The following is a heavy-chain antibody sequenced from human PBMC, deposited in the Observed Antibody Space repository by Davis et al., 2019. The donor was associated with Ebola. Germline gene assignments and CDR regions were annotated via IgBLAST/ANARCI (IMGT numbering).Heavy chain of an antibody. CDR1: GGTFSSYA. D-gene: IGHD6-19*01. J-gene: IGHJ3*02. CDR3: ARPKAVAGTGAFDI. V-gene: IGHV1-69*06. Sequence: AASVKVSCKASGGTFSSYAISWVRQAPGQGLEWMGGIIPIFGTANYAQKFQGRVTITADKSTSTAYLQWSSLKASDTAMYYCARPKAVAGTGAFDIWGQGTMVTVSS. CDR2: IIPIFGTA.